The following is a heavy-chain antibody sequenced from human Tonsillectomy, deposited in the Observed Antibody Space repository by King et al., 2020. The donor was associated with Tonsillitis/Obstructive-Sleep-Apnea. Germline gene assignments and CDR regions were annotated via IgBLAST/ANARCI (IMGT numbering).Heavy chain of an antibody. CDR3: AKDLGPGDYYYYGMDV. J-gene: IGHJ6*02. Sequence: VQLVESGGGVVQPGRSLRLSCAASGFTFSSYGMHWVRQAPGKGLEWVAVISYDGSNKYYADSVKGRFTISRDNSKNTLYLQMNSLRAKDTAVYYCAKDLGPGDYYYYGMDVWGQGPTVTVSS. CDR2: ISYDGSNK. V-gene: IGHV3-30*18. CDR1: GFTFSSYG. D-gene: IGHD7-27*01.